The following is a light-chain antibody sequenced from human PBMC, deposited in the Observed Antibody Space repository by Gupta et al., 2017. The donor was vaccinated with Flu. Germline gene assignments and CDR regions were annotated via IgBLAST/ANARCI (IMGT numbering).Light chain of an antibody. CDR3: QAWDITTRV. J-gene: IGLJ1*01. CDR1: DWGKKY. CDR2: HDN. V-gene: IGLV3-1*01. Sequence: SSALTQPPSVSVSPGQTVTITCSGDDWGKKYASWYQQRPGQSPVLVIYHDNKRPSGTPERFSGSGSGNSATLTISGTQTMDEADYYWQAWDITTRVFGTGTTVTVL.